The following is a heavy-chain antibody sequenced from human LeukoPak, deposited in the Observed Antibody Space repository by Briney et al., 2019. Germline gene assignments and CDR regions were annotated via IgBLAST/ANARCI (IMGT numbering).Heavy chain of an antibody. J-gene: IGHJ5*02. V-gene: IGHV1-24*01. Sequence: GASVKVSCKVSGYTLTELSMHWVRQAPGKGLEWMGGFDPEDGETIYAQKFQGRVTMTEDTSTDTAYMELSSLRSEDTAVYYCATGFLVYSSWGLDPWGQGTLVTVSS. CDR2: FDPEDGET. CDR3: ATGFLVYSSWGLDP. D-gene: IGHD6-6*01. CDR1: GYTLTELS.